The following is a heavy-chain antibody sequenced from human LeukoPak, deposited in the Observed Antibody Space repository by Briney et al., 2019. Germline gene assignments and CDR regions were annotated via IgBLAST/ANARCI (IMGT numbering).Heavy chain of an antibody. CDR1: GFIFSTFG. CDR2: ISSSGSTI. Sequence: GGSLRLSCAASGFIFSTFGMHWVRQAPGKGLDWVSYISSSGSTIYYADSVKGRFTISRDNAKNSLYLQMNSLRAEDTAAYYCARGAHYYGSGGFDYWGQGTLVTVSS. V-gene: IGHV3-48*03. CDR3: ARGAHYYGSGGFDY. J-gene: IGHJ4*02. D-gene: IGHD3-10*01.